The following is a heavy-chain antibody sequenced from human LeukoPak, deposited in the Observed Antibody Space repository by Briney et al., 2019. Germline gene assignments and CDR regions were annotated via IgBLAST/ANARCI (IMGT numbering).Heavy chain of an antibody. CDR3: ARDGGYCSSTSCYAPEYYSYYGMDV. Sequence: ASVKVSCKAFGYTFTGYYMHWVRQAPGQGLEWMGWISPNSGGTNYAQKFQGRVTMTRDTSISTASMELSRLRSDDTAVYYCARDGGYCSSTSCYAPEYYSYYGMDVWGQGTTVTVSS. D-gene: IGHD2-2*01. J-gene: IGHJ6*02. V-gene: IGHV1-2*02. CDR2: ISPNSGGT. CDR1: GYTFTGYY.